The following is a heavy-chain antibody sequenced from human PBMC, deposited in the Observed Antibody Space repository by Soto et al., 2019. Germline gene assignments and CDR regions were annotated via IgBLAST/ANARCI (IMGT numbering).Heavy chain of an antibody. Sequence: EVQLLESGGGLVQPGGSLRLSCAASGFSFDDYAMTWVRQAAGKGLELVSAISGSGDNTYYADSVKGRFTISRDNSKNTLYLQLNSLRAEDTALYYCAKGYYSGYDLAYFDYWGQGTLVTVSS. CDR3: AKGYYSGYDLAYFDY. V-gene: IGHV3-23*01. D-gene: IGHD5-12*01. CDR1: GFSFDDYA. CDR2: ISGSGDNT. J-gene: IGHJ4*02.